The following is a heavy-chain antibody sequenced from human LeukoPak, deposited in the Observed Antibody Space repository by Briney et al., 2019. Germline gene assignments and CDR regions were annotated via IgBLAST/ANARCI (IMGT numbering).Heavy chain of an antibody. Sequence: SGTLSLTCAVYGGSFSGYYWSWIRQPPGKGLEWIGEINHSGSTNYNPSLKSRVTISVDTSKNQFSLKLSSVTAADTAVYYCARGRIFIAVAGTSRFDPWGQGTLVTVSS. D-gene: IGHD6-19*01. CDR3: ARGRIFIAVAGTSRFDP. CDR2: INHSGST. J-gene: IGHJ5*02. CDR1: GGSFSGYY. V-gene: IGHV4-34*01.